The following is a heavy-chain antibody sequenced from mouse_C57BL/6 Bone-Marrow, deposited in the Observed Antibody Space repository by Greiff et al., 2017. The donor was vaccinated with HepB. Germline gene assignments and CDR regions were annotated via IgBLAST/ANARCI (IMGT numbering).Heavy chain of an antibody. J-gene: IGHJ4*01. V-gene: IGHV5-12*01. CDR3: ARHGRPFYCGIAMDY. D-gene: IGHD1-1*01. Sequence: EVQGVESGGGLVKPGGSLKLSCAASGFTFSDYGMHWVRQAPEKGLEWVAYISNGGGSTYYPDTVKGRFTISRDNAKNTLYLQMSRLKSEDTAMYYCARHGRPFYCGIAMDYWGQGTSVTVSS. CDR2: ISNGGGST. CDR1: GFTFSDYG.